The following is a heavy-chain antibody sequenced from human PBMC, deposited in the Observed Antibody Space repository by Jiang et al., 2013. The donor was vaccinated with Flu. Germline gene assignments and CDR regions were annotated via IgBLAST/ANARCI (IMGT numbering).Heavy chain of an antibody. J-gene: IGHJ6*02. D-gene: IGHD6-6*01. CDR1: GFTFSSYG. V-gene: IGHV3-33*01. Sequence: VQLLESGGGVVQPGRSLRLSCAASGFTFSSYGMHWVRQAPGKGLEWVAVIWYDGSNKYYADSVKGRFTISRDNSKDTLYLQMNSLRAEDTAVYYCARDRIWDSSSLLLYYGMDVWGQGTTVTVSS. CDR2: IWYDGSNK. CDR3: ARDRIWDSSSLLLYYGMDV.